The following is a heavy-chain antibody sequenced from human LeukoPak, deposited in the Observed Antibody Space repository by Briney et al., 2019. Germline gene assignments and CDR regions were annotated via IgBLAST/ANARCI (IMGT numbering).Heavy chain of an antibody. CDR3: ARDVGGPYYYDSSGPS. CDR2: IWYDGSNK. D-gene: IGHD3-22*01. J-gene: IGHJ4*02. V-gene: IGHV3-33*01. Sequence: PGRSLRLSCAASGFTFSSYGMHWVRQAPGKGLEWVAVIWYDGSNKYYADSVKGRFTISRDNSKNTLYLQMNSLRAEDTAVYYCARDVGGPYYYDSSGPSRVQGTLVTVSS. CDR1: GFTFSSYG.